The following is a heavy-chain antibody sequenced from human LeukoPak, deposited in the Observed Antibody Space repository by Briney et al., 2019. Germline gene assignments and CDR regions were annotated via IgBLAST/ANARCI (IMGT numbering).Heavy chain of an antibody. V-gene: IGHV3-48*03. Sequence: GGSLRLSCAASGFTFDDYAMHWVRQAPGKGLEWVSYIVGSGSTIYYADSVKGRFTISRDNAKNSLYLQMNSLRAEDTAVYYCARAQVSLVWFGESETPFDYWGQGALVTVSS. CDR3: ARAQVSLVWFGESETPFDY. D-gene: IGHD3-10*01. CDR1: GFTFDDYA. CDR2: IVGSGSTI. J-gene: IGHJ4*02.